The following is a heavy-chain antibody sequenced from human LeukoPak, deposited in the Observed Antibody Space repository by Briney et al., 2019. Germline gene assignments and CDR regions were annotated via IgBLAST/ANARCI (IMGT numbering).Heavy chain of an antibody. Sequence: MTGRSLRLSCAASGFTFDDYALHWVRQAPGKGLEWVSSISNSSSYIYYADSVKGRFTISRDNAKNSLYLQMNSLRAEDTAVYYYARDRDWNYVCDAFDIWGQGTMVTVSS. CDR2: ISNSSSYI. D-gene: IGHD1-7*01. J-gene: IGHJ3*02. CDR3: ARDRDWNYVCDAFDI. V-gene: IGHV3-21*03. CDR1: GFTFDDYA.